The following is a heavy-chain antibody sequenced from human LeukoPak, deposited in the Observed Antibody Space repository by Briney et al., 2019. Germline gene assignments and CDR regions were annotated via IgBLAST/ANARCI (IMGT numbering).Heavy chain of an antibody. Sequence: SETLSLTCTVSGGSISGYYWSWTRQPPGKGLEWIGYIYYSGSTNYNPSLKSRVTISVDTSKNQFSLKLSSVTAADTAVYYCARTYCSGSTCYPNRLDYWGPGTLVTVSS. CDR1: GGSISGYY. CDR3: ARTYCSGSTCYPNRLDY. D-gene: IGHD2-15*01. J-gene: IGHJ4*02. V-gene: IGHV4-59*01. CDR2: IYYSGST.